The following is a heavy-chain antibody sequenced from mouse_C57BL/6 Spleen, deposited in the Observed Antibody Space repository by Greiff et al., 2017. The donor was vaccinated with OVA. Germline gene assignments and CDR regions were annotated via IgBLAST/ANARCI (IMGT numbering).Heavy chain of an antibody. J-gene: IGHJ2*01. CDR2: ITMYSDAT. D-gene: IGHD3-2*02. Sequence: LQQSGAELVRPGSSVKLSCKASCFAFMASSMHWVKQRPGHGLEWIGSITMYSDATKYSENFKGKATLTANTSSSTAYMELSSLTSEDSAVYSCARGSTCYAPFDYWGQGTTLTVSS. CDR1: CFAFMASS. V-gene: IGHV1-49*01. CDR3: ARGSTCYAPFDY.